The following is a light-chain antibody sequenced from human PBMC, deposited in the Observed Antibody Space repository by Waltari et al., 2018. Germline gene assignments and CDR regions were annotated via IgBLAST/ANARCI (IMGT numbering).Light chain of an antibody. V-gene: IGLV2-8*01. Sequence: QSALTQPPSASGSPGQSVTISCTGSSSDVGTYNFVSWYQQHPGKAPKLMIYEVTKRPSGVPDRFSGSKSGNTASLSVSGLQAEDEADYYCTSYAGGDKLLFGGGTKLTVL. CDR1: SSDVGTYNF. CDR2: EVT. J-gene: IGLJ2*01. CDR3: TSYAGGDKLL.